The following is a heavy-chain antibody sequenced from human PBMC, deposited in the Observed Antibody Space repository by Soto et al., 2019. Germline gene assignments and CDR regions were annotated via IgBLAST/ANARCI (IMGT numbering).Heavy chain of an antibody. CDR3: ARRYCDGGSCYLGFGFFDS. CDR1: GESFSGYF. Sequence: SETLSLTCAVYGESFSGYFWTWIRQPPGKGLEWIGEIDHSGSTNYNPSLNSRVTMSVDTSKNQFSLTLTSVTAADTAVYYCARRYCDGGSCYLGFGFFDSWGQGALVTV. J-gene: IGHJ4*02. CDR2: IDHSGST. V-gene: IGHV4-34*01. D-gene: IGHD2-15*01.